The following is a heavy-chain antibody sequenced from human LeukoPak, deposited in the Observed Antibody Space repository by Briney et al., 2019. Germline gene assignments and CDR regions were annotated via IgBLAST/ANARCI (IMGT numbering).Heavy chain of an antibody. CDR3: ASSYGMDV. CDR1: GGSISSGDYY. V-gene: IGHV4-30-4*01. Sequence: SQTLSLTCTVSGGSISSGDYYWNWIRQPPGKGLEWIGYIYYSGSTFYNPSLKSRVTISLDTPKNQVFPKLTSVSAADTAVYYCASSYGMDVWGQGTTVTVSS. J-gene: IGHJ6*02. CDR2: IYYSGST.